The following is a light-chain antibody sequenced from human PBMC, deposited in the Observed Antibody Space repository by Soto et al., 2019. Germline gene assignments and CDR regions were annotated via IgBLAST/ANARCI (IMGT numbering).Light chain of an antibody. Sequence: QSVLTQPASVSGSPGQSITISCTRTSNDFGTYYFVSWYQQHPDKAPKLIIYDGTERPSGVSNRFSGSKSGNTASLTISGIQAEDEAHYYCCSYATYNMILGGGTKVTVL. CDR1: SNDFGTYYF. J-gene: IGLJ2*01. V-gene: IGLV2-23*01. CDR3: CSYATYNMI. CDR2: DGT.